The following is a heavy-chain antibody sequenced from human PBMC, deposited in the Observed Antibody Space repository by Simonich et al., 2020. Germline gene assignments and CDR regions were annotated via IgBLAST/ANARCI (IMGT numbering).Heavy chain of an antibody. Sequence: QVQLVQSGAEVKKPGASVKVSCKASGYTFTGYYMHWVRQAPGQGLEWVGWNNPNSGGTNYPQKLQGRVTMTRETDISTAYMELSRLRSDDTAVYYCARGRIAAAGTYYYYYMDVWGKGTTVTVSS. CDR2: NNPNSGGT. J-gene: IGHJ6*03. D-gene: IGHD6-13*01. CDR3: ARGRIAAAGTYYYYYMDV. CDR1: GYTFTGYY. V-gene: IGHV1-2*02.